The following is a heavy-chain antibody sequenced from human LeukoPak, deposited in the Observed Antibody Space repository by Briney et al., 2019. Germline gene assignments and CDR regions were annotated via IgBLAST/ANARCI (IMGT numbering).Heavy chain of an antibody. V-gene: IGHV4-38-2*02. CDR3: ARDSWGYCSSTRCYGSFDY. Sequence: SETLSLTCAVSGYSISSGYYWGWIRQPPGKGLEWIGSICHSGSTYYNPSLKSRVTISVDTSKNQFSLKLSSVTAADTAVYYCARDSWGYCSSTRCYGSFDYWGQGTLVTVSS. CDR1: GYSISSGYY. CDR2: ICHSGST. J-gene: IGHJ4*02. D-gene: IGHD2-2*01.